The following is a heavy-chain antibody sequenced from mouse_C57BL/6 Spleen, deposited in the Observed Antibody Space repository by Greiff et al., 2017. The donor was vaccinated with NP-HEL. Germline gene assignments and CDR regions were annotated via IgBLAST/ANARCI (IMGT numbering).Heavy chain of an antibody. CDR2: FHPYNDDT. CDR3: ARRSYYGNYDAMDY. CDR1: GYTFTTYP. D-gene: IGHD2-1*01. Sequence: VQLVESGAELVKPGASVKMSCKASGYTFTTYPIEWMKQNHGKSLEWIGNFHPYNDDTKYNEKFKGKATLTVEKSSSTVYLELSRLTSDDSAVYYCARRSYYGNYDAMDYWGQGTSVTVSS. V-gene: IGHV1-47*01. J-gene: IGHJ4*01.